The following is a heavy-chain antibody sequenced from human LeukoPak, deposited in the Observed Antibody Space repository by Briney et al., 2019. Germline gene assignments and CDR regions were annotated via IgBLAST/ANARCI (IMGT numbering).Heavy chain of an antibody. J-gene: IGHJ3*02. CDR1: GFTVSSSY. CDR3: ARETGDDAFDI. D-gene: IGHD7-27*01. Sequence: GGSLRLSCAASGFTVSSSYMSWVRQAPGKGLEWVSVIYSGGTTYYADSVKGRFTISRDNSKKTLYLQMNSLRAEDTAVYYCARETGDDAFDIWGQGTMVTVSS. CDR2: IYSGGTT. V-gene: IGHV3-66*01.